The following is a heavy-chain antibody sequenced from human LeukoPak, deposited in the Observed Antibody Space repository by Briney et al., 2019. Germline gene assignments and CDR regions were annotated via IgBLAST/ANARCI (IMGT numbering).Heavy chain of an antibody. D-gene: IGHD6-13*01. Sequence: SQTLSLTCAISGDSVSSNSAAWNWIRQSPSRGLEWLGRTYYRSKWYNDYAVSVKSRITINPDTSKNPFSLQLNSVPPEDTAVYYCARDREPRLVNWFDPWGQGTLVTASS. J-gene: IGHJ5*02. V-gene: IGHV6-1*01. CDR2: TYYRSKWYN. CDR1: GDSVSSNSAA. CDR3: ARDREPRLVNWFDP.